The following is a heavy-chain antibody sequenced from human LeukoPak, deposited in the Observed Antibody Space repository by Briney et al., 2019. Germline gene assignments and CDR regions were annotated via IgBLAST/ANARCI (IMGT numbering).Heavy chain of an antibody. V-gene: IGHV4-34*01. D-gene: IGHD6-13*01. CDR1: GESFSGYY. CDR3: ARGDIAAGGAPFDY. J-gene: IGHJ4*02. Sequence: KPSETLSLTCAVYGESFSGYYWSRIRQPPGRGLEWIGEINHSGRTSYSASLKSRVTISVDTSKNQFSLKLNSVTAADTAVYYCARGDIAAGGAPFDYWGQGTLVTVSS. CDR2: INHSGRT.